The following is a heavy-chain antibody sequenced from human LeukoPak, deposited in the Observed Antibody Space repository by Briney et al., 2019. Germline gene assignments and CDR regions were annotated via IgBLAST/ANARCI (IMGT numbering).Heavy chain of an antibody. D-gene: IGHD3-10*01. J-gene: IGHJ4*02. CDR1: GFTFSNYA. V-gene: IGHV3-64D*09. Sequence: PGGSLRLSCSASGFTFSNYAAHWVRQAPGKGLEYVSAISKSGGSTYYADSVKGRFTISRDNSKNTLSLQMSSLRGDDTAVYYCVSRGDSGYWGQGTLVTVSS. CDR3: VSRGDSGY. CDR2: ISKSGGST.